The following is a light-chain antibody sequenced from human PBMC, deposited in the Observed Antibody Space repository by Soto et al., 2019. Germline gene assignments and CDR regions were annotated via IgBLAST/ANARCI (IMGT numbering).Light chain of an antibody. J-gene: IGKJ4*01. CDR3: QQYYSSPLT. Sequence: DIVMTQSPDSLAVSLGERATINCKSRQSVLSSSNNKNYLAWYQQKPGQPPKLLIYWASTRESGVPDRFSGSGSGTDFTLIISSLQAEDVAVYYCQQYYSSPLTFGGGTKVEIK. V-gene: IGKV4-1*01. CDR1: QSVLSSSNNKNY. CDR2: WAS.